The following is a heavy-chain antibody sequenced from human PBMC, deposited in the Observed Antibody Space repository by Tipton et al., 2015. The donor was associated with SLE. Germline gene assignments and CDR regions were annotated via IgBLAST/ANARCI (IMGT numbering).Heavy chain of an antibody. CDR2: IFHSGAT. CDR3: ARYTSSYGSGKPIDY. J-gene: IGHJ4*02. V-gene: IGHV4-39*01. CDR1: GGSIRNSGYY. Sequence: GLVKPSETLSLTCTVSGGSIRNSGYYWGWIRQPPGKGLEWVGSIFHSGATYYNPSLESRVTISVDTSKNQFSLKVPSVTAADTAVYYCARYTSSYGSGKPIDYWGQGTLVTVSS. D-gene: IGHD3-10*01.